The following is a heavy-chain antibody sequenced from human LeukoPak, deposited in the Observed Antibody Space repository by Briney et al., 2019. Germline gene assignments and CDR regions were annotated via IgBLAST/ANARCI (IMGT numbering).Heavy chain of an antibody. CDR3: ASSSSGWYYFDY. D-gene: IGHD6-19*01. V-gene: IGHV3-66*01. CDR2: IYSGGST. J-gene: IGHJ4*02. CDR1: GFTFSSYS. Sequence: GGSLRLSCAASGFTFSSYSMNWVRQAPGKGLEWVSVIYSGGSTYYADSVKGRFTISRDNSKNTLYLQMNSLRAEDTAVYYCASSSSGWYYFDYWGQGTLVTVSS.